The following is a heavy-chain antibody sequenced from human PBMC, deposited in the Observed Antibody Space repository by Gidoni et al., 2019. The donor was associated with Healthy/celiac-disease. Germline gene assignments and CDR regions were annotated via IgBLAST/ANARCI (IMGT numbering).Heavy chain of an antibody. CDR1: GFTVSSNS. Sequence: EVQLVESGGGLVQPGGSLSLACAASGFTVSSNSMSWVSRAPGKGLEWVSVIYSGGSTYYADSVKGRFTISRHNSKNTLYLQMNSLRAEDTAVYYCARERSSLSTYDSSGHRGDAFDIWGQGTMVTVSS. J-gene: IGHJ3*02. V-gene: IGHV3-53*04. CDR2: IYSGGST. D-gene: IGHD3-22*01. CDR3: ARERSSLSTYDSSGHRGDAFDI.